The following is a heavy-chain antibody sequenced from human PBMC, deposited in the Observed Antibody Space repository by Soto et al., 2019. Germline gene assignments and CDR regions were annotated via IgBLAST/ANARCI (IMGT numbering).Heavy chain of an antibody. CDR3: ATARIQFYGRSAQSP. CDR1: GGSFSGYY. D-gene: IGHD3-10*01. Sequence: QVQLQQWGAGLLKPSETLSLTCAVYGGSFSGYYWNWIRQPPGKGLEWIGEINHSGSTKYSPSLKGRLTLSADMFNIQSSLNLTSVTAADTAGYHSATARIQFYGRSAQSPWGQGTLVTVSS. CDR2: INHSGST. J-gene: IGHJ5*02. V-gene: IGHV4-34*01.